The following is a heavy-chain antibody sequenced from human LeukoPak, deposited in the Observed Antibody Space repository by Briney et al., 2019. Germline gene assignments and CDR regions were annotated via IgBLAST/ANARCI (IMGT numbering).Heavy chain of an antibody. J-gene: IGHJ4*02. CDR2: ISSSSSYI. D-gene: IGHD1-26*01. Sequence: PGGSLRLSCAASGFTFSSYSMNWVRQVPGKGLEWVSSISSSSSYIYYADSVKGRFTISRDNAKNSLYLQMNSLRAEDTAVYYCARDDEWELLPFDYWGQGTLVTVSS. CDR1: GFTFSSYS. CDR3: ARDDEWELLPFDY. V-gene: IGHV3-21*01.